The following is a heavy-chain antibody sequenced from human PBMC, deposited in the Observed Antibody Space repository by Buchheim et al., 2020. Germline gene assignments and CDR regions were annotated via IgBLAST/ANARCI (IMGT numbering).Heavy chain of an antibody. CDR3: ASPANSWVEYFPR. CDR1: GYTFSSYW. CDR2: IYPGGSEI. J-gene: IGHJ1*01. D-gene: IGHD2/OR15-2a*01. V-gene: IGHV5-51*01. Sequence: EVQLVQSGAEVKKPGESLKISCQGSGYTFSSYWIAWVRQMPGKGLEWMGLIYPGGSEIRYSPSFQGQVTISADNSIKTAYLEWHSLRASDTAMYYCASPANSWVEYFPRWGQGTL.